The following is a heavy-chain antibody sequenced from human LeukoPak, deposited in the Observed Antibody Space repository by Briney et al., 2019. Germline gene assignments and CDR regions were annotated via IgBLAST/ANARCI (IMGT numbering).Heavy chain of an antibody. Sequence: GGSLRLSCAASGFTVSSNYMSWVRQAPGKGLEWVSVIYSGGSTYYADSVKGRFTISRDNSKNTLYLQMNSLKTEDTAVYYCTTDNFPYYYYGMDVWGQGTTVTVSS. CDR2: IYSGGST. D-gene: IGHD1-20*01. CDR1: GFTVSSNY. CDR3: TTDNFPYYYYGMDV. V-gene: IGHV3-66*01. J-gene: IGHJ6*02.